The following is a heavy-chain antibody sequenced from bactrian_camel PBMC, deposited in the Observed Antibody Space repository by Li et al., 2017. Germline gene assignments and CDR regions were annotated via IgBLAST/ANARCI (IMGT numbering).Heavy chain of an antibody. CDR1: GDTIGRYC. CDR3: VTEAGGMWHGTCEDFTL. J-gene: IGHJ4*01. V-gene: IGHV3S61*01. CDR2: SSGSGSST. Sequence: QLVESGGGSVQVGGSLRLSCVASGDTIGRYCMGWFRQIPDREREGVAISSGSGSSTTHAAAVKGRFTISRDNAKDTVYLQMNSLKPEDTAVYYCVTEAGGMWHGTCEDFTLWGQGTQVTVS. D-gene: IGHD6*01.